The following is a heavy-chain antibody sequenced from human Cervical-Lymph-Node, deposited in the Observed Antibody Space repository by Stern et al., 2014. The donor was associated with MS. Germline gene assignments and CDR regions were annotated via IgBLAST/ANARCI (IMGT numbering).Heavy chain of an antibody. CDR1: GFTFSNFG. CDR2: IWSDGSDE. J-gene: IGHJ4*02. CDR3: ARDTVTGYGFDY. D-gene: IGHD3-9*01. Sequence: DQLVESGGGVVHPGRSLRLSCAASGFTFSNFGMHWVRQAPGKGLEWVAVIWSDGSDEYYADSVKGRFTISRDNSKNTLYLQMNSLRGEDTAIYYCARDTVTGYGFDYWGQGSLVTVSS. V-gene: IGHV3-33*01.